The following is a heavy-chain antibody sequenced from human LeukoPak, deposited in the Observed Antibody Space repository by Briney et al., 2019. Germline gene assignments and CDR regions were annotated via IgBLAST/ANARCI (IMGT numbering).Heavy chain of an antibody. V-gene: IGHV5-51*01. CDR3: ATNSVPGSLMTWLDP. D-gene: IGHD3-10*01. Sequence: GESLKISCKGFGHSFTTYWIAWVRQMPGKGLEGMGIIYPGDSDTRYSPSFQGQVTISADKSISTAYLEWSSLKASDSAMYYCATNSVPGSLMTWLDPSGQGTLVTVSS. CDR1: GHSFTTYW. J-gene: IGHJ5*02. CDR2: IYPGDSDT.